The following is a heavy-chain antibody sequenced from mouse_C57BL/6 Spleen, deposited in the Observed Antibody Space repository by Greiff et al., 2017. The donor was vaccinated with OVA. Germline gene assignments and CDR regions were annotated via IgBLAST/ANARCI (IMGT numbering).Heavy chain of an antibody. CDR1: GYAFTNYL. CDR2: INPGSGGT. Sequence: VQLQQSGAELVRPGTSVKVSCKASGYAFTNYLIEWVKQRPGQGLEWIGVINPGSGGTNYNEKFKGKATLTADKSSSTAYMQLSSLTSEDSAVYFCARSDYGYYFDYWGQGTTLTVSS. D-gene: IGHD1-1*01. J-gene: IGHJ2*01. V-gene: IGHV1-54*01. CDR3: ARSDYGYYFDY.